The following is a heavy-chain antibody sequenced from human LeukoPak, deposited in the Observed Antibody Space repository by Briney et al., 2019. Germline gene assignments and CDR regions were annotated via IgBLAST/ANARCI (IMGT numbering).Heavy chain of an antibody. CDR2: IYNSGNT. CDR1: GGSTNNYY. D-gene: IGHD3-16*01. Sequence: SETLSLTCTVSGGSTNNYYWTWIRQPPGKGLEWIGNIYNSGNTNYNPSLKSRVTISIDTSKNQFSLKVISVTAADTAIYYCARESGSYLWRSWLNPWGQGTLVTVSS. V-gene: IGHV4-59*01. CDR3: ARESGSYLWRSWLNP. J-gene: IGHJ5*02.